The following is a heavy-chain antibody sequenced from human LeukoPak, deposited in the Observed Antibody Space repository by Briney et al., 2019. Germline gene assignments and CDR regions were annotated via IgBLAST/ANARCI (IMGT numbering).Heavy chain of an antibody. CDR1: GFTFSSYG. J-gene: IGHJ4*02. V-gene: IGHV3-30*18. CDR3: AKDPASSPHY. CDR2: ISYDGSNK. Sequence: GSLRLSCAASGFTFSSYGMHWVRQAPGKGLEWVAVISYDGSNKYYADSVKGRFIISRDNSKNTLYLQMNSLRAEDTAVYYCAKDPASSPHYWGQGTLVTVSS. D-gene: IGHD2-2*01.